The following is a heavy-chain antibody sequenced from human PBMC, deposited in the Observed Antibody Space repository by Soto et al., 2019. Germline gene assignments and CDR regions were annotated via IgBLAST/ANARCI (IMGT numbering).Heavy chain of an antibody. Sequence: QVQLVESGGGLVKPGESLRLYCAGSGFTFSDYYMRWIRQAPGKGLEWLSYSSNSGTYTRYADSVKGRFSISRDNAKNSLYLKINSLRGEDTGIYYCARSGDNYNVLDYWGQGTPVTVSS. V-gene: IGHV3-11*06. CDR1: GFTFSDYY. D-gene: IGHD3-10*02. CDR2: SSNSGTYT. J-gene: IGHJ4*02. CDR3: ARSGDNYNVLDY.